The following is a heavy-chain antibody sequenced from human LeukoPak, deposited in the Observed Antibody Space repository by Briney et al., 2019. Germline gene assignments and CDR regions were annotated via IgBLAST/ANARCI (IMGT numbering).Heavy chain of an antibody. J-gene: IGHJ6*03. D-gene: IGHD3-22*01. CDR1: GFTFSSYE. CDR3: ARGDDSSGSNYYYYYMDV. Sequence: GGSLRLSSAASGFTFSSYEMNWVRQAPGKGLEWVSYISSSGSTIYYADSVKGRFTISRDNAKNSLYLQMNSLRAEDTALYYCARGDDSSGSNYYYYYMDVWGKGTTVTVSS. CDR2: ISSSGSTI. V-gene: IGHV3-48*03.